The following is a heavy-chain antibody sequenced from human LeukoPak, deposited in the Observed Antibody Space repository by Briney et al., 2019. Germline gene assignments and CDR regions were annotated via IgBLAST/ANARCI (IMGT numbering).Heavy chain of an antibody. CDR2: ISAYNGNT. D-gene: IGHD2-15*01. Sequence: ASVKVSCKASGYTFTSYGISWVRQAPGQGLEWMGWISAYNGNTNYAQKLQGRVTMTTDTSTSTAYMELRSLRSDDTAVYYCAREKRGYCSGGSCYADYWSQGTLVTVSS. V-gene: IGHV1-18*01. CDR3: AREKRGYCSGGSCYADY. J-gene: IGHJ4*02. CDR1: GYTFTSYG.